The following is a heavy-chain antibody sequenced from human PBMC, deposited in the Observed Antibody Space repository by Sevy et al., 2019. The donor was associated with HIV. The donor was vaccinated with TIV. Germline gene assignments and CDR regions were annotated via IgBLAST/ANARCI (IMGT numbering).Heavy chain of an antibody. J-gene: IGHJ6*02. CDR1: GYTLTELS. D-gene: IGHD6-19*01. CDR2: FDPEDGET. V-gene: IGHV1-24*01. CDR3: ATGKGSGDRKKYGMDV. Sequence: VSVKVSCKVSGYTLTELSMHWVRQAPGKGLEWMGGFDPEDGETIYAQKFQGRVTMTEDTSTYTAYMELSSLRSEDTAVYYCATGKGSGDRKKYGMDVWGQGTTVTVSS.